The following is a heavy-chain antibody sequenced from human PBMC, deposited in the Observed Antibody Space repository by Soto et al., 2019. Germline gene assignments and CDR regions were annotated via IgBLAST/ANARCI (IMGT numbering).Heavy chain of an antibody. J-gene: IGHJ4*02. Sequence: GASVKVSCKTSGYTLIDYGISWVRQAPGQGLEWVGWINTYRSTTNYAQKFQGRVTMTTDPSTSTVYMELRSLRSDDTASYYCSRVWGLTTVTTLNYFDSWGQGTLVTVSS. CDR3: SRVWGLTTVTTLNYFDS. D-gene: IGHD4-17*01. CDR1: GYTLIDYG. CDR2: INTYRSTT. V-gene: IGHV1-18*01.